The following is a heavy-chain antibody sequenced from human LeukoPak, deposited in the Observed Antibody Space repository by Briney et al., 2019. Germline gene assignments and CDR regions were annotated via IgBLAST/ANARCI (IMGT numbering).Heavy chain of an antibody. CDR2: ISPGGSDT. D-gene: IGHD3-16*01. J-gene: IGHJ4*02. CDR3: AKRGGYETMAAFDY. V-gene: IGHV3-23*01. Sequence: GGSLRLSCAASGFTFNSYAMSWVRQAPGKGLEWGSAISPGGSDTYYADSVRGRFTISRDNSKNTLYLQMSSLRAEDSAVYYCAKRGGYETMAAFDYWGQGTLVTVSS. CDR1: GFTFNSYA.